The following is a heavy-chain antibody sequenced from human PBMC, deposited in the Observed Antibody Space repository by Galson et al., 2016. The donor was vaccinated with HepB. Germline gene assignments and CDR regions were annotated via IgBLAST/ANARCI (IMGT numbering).Heavy chain of an antibody. V-gene: IGHV1-3*01. D-gene: IGHD2-8*01. J-gene: IGHJ4*02. CDR2: ISAGNDDT. CDR1: GYTFTTSG. Sequence: SVKVSCKASGYTFTTSGIHWVRQAPGQRLEWMGWISAGNDDTRYSQNFQDRVTITRDTSASTAYMELSSLTSEDTAVYYCARDRRLIWSDYWGQGTLVTVSS. CDR3: ARDRRLIWSDY.